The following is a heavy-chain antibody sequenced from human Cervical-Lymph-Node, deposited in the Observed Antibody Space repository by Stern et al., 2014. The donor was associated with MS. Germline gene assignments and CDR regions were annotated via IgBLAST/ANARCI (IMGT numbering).Heavy chain of an antibody. CDR3: ARYEYDYVWGSYPYFDY. V-gene: IGHV5-51*03. Sequence: QLVQSGAEAKKPGESLKISCKGSGYSFTSYWIGWVRQMPGKGLEWMGIIYPGDSDTRYSPPFQGQVPISADKSPITVLLQWSSLKASDTAMYYCARYEYDYVWGSYPYFDYWGQGTLVTVSS. D-gene: IGHD3-16*02. CDR2: IYPGDSDT. CDR1: GYSFTSYW. J-gene: IGHJ4*02.